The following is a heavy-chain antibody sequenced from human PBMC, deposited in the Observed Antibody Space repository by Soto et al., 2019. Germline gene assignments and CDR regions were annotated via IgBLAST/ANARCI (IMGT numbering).Heavy chain of an antibody. CDR1: GGTFSSYA. CDR3: ARDRGPSSGYYPYWFDP. D-gene: IGHD3-22*01. V-gene: IGHV1-69*12. CDR2: IIPIFGTA. Sequence: QVQLVQSGAEVKKPGSSVKVSCKASGGTFSSYAITWVRQAPGQGLEWMGGIIPIFGTANYAQKFQGRVTMTADESTSTAYMVLSSLRSEDTAVYYCARDRGPSSGYYPYWFDPWGQGTLVTVSS. J-gene: IGHJ5*02.